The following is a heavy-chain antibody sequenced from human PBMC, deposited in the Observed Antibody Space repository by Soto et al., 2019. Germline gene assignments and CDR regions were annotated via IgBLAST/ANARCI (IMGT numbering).Heavy chain of an antibody. CDR3: ARYSGYDSIDY. V-gene: IGHV4-39*01. Sequence: QLQLQESGPGLVKPSETLSLTCTVSGGSISSSSYYWGWIRQPPGKGLEWIGSIYYSGSTYYNPSLKSRVTISVDTSKNQFSLKLSSVTAADTAVYYCARYSGYDSIDYWGQGTLVTVSS. J-gene: IGHJ4*02. CDR1: GGSISSSSYY. D-gene: IGHD5-12*01. CDR2: IYYSGST.